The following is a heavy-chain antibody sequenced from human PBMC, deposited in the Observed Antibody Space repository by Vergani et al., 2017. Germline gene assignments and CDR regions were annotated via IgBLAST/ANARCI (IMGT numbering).Heavy chain of an antibody. CDR3: ARVDIVVSRGLDY. CDR1: GFTFSSYS. V-gene: IGHV3-48*01. CDR2: ISSSSSPI. Sequence: EVQLVESGGGLVQRGGSLRLSCAASGFTFSSYSMNWVRQAPGKGLEWVSYISSSSSPIYYADSVQGRFTISRDNAKNSLYLQMNSLRAEDTAVYYCARVDIVVSRGLDYWGQGTLVTVSS. D-gene: IGHD2-21*01. J-gene: IGHJ4*02.